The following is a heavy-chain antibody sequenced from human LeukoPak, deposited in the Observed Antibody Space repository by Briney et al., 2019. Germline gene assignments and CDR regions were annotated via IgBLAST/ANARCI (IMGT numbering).Heavy chain of an antibody. Sequence: PGGSLRLSCAASGFTFSSYAMSWVRQAPGKGLEWVSAISGSGGSTYYADSVKGRFTISRDNAKNSLYLQMNSLRAEDTAVYYCARDVAAAASHLDYWGQGTLVTVPS. J-gene: IGHJ4*02. CDR3: ARDVAAAASHLDY. CDR2: ISGSGGST. CDR1: GFTFSSYA. V-gene: IGHV3-23*01. D-gene: IGHD2-15*01.